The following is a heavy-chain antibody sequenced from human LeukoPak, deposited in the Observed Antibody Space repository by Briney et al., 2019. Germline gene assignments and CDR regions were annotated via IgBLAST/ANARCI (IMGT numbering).Heavy chain of an antibody. Sequence: GGSLRLSCAPSGFTFSSYSMNWVRQPPGKWLEWVSSISSSSSYIYYADSVKGRFTISRDNAKNSLYLQMNSLRAEDTAVYYCARAPDDYVWGSYRIDAFDIWGQGTMVTVSS. CDR2: ISSSSSYI. CDR3: ARAPDDYVWGSYRIDAFDI. D-gene: IGHD3-16*02. J-gene: IGHJ3*02. CDR1: GFTFSSYS. V-gene: IGHV3-21*01.